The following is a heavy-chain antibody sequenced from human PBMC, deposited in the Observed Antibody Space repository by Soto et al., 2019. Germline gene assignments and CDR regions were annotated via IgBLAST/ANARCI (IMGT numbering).Heavy chain of an antibody. J-gene: IGHJ5*02. D-gene: IGHD3-3*01. Sequence: ASVKVSSKASGYHITGSYMLWVGQAPGQELEGMEWINPISGGTTYAQKFQGRVAMTRYTSISTAYMELSRLRSDDTAVYYCARGTIFVVLWFDPWGQGTLVTVSS. CDR3: ARGTIFVVLWFDP. CDR2: INPISGGT. V-gene: IGHV1-2*02. CDR1: GYHITGSY.